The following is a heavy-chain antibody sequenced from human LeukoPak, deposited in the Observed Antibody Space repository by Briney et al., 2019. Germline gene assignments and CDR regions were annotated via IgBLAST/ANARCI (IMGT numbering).Heavy chain of an antibody. J-gene: IGHJ5*02. CDR3: ARGPIMITFGGVIPYNWFDP. V-gene: IGHV4-34*01. D-gene: IGHD3-16*02. Sequence: PSETLSLTCAVYGGSFSGYYWSWIRQPPGKGLEWIGEINHSGSTNYNPSLKSRVTISVDTSKNQFSLKLSSVTAADTAVYYCARGPIMITFGGVIPYNWFDPWGQGTLVTVSS. CDR1: GGSFSGYY. CDR2: INHSGST.